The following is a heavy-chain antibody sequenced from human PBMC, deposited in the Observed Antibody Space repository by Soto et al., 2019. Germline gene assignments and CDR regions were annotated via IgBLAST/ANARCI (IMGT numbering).Heavy chain of an antibody. D-gene: IGHD7-27*01. CDR1: GYSFTSYW. J-gene: IGHJ5*02. CDR2: IDPSDSYT. Sequence: GESLKISCKGSGYSFTSYWISWVRQMPGKGLEWMGRIDPSDSYTNYSPSFQGHVTISADKSISTAYLQWRSLKASDTAMYYCARHYLGISNWFDPWGKGTLVTASS. CDR3: ARHYLGISNWFDP. V-gene: IGHV5-10-1*01.